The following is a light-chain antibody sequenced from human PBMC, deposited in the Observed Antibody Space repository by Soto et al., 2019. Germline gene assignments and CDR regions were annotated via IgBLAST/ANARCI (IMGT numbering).Light chain of an antibody. CDR1: SSDIGAYNY. CDR2: DVS. V-gene: IGLV2-14*01. J-gene: IGLJ2*01. CDR3: SSHTSSTLVV. Sequence: QSVLTQPASVSGSPGQSITISCAGTSSDIGAYNYVSWYQQYPGKAPKLMIHDVSNRPSGVSNRLSGSKSGNTASLTISGLQAEDEADYYCSSHTSSTLVVFGGGTKVTVL.